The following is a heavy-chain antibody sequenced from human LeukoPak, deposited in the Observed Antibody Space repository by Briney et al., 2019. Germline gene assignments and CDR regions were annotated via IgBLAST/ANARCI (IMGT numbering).Heavy chain of an antibody. D-gene: IGHD2-21*01. Sequence: ASVKVSCKASGYTFTSYGISWVRQAPGQGLEWMGWISAYNGNTNYAQKLQGRVTMTTDTSTSTAYMELRSLRSEDTAVYYCARTTYCGGDCYSLPIDYWGQGTLVTVSS. CDR3: ARTTYCGGDCYSLPIDY. CDR1: GYTFTSYG. V-gene: IGHV1-18*01. CDR2: ISAYNGNT. J-gene: IGHJ4*02.